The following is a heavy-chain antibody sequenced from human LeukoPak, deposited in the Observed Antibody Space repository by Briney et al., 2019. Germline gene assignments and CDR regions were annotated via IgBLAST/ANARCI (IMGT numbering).Heavy chain of an antibody. Sequence: PGGSLRLSCAASGFTFSTFWMRGVRQAPGKGLEWVANIKQDGSEKYYVDSVKGRFTISRDHAKNSLYLQMNSLRAEDTAVYYCARGSIAAAFQFDYWGQGTLVTVSS. J-gene: IGHJ4*02. D-gene: IGHD6-13*01. CDR2: IKQDGSEK. V-gene: IGHV3-7*01. CDR1: GFTFSTFW. CDR3: ARGSIAAAFQFDY.